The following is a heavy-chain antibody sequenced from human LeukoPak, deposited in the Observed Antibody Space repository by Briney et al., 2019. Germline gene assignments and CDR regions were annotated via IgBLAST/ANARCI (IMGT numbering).Heavy chain of an antibody. J-gene: IGHJ4*02. D-gene: IGHD6-19*01. Sequence: PGRSLRLSCAASGLTFDDYAMHWVRQAPGKGLEWVSGISWNSGSIGYADSVKGRFTISRDNAKNSLYLQMNGLRAEDTALYYCAKSTAVAGNTFDYWGQGTLVTVSS. CDR2: ISWNSGSI. CDR3: AKSTAVAGNTFDY. V-gene: IGHV3-9*01. CDR1: GLTFDDYA.